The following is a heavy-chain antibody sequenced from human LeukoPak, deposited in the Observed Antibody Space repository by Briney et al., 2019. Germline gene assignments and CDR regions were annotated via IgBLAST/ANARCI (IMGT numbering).Heavy chain of an antibody. D-gene: IGHD2-21*01. CDR2: ISYSGNT. V-gene: IGHV4-39*01. CDR3: ARSILGVWYYFDY. CDR1: GGSIISSDYH. Sequence: SETLSLTCTVSGGSIISSDYHWGWVRQPPGKGLEWIGTISYSGNTDYNPSLKSRVTISVDTSKNQFSLKLSSVTAADTAVYYCARSILGVWYYFDYWGQGTLVTVSS. J-gene: IGHJ4*02.